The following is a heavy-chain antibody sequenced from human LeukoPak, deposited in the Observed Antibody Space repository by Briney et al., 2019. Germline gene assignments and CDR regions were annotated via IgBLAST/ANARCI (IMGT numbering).Heavy chain of an antibody. CDR1: GFTFDDYG. V-gene: IGHV3-20*04. Sequence: GGSLRLSCAASGFTFDDYGMSWVRPVPGKGLEWVTGTNWNGGSTAYADSVKGRFTISRDNAENSLYMQMNSLRAEDTALYYGARGTYSSNWFLHYWGQGTLVTVSS. CDR2: TNWNGGST. J-gene: IGHJ4*02. CDR3: ARGTYSSNWFLHY. D-gene: IGHD6-13*01.